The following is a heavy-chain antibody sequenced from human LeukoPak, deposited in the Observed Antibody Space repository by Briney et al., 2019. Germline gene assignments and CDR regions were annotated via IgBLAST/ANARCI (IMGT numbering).Heavy chain of an antibody. Sequence: PSETLSLTCTVSGGSISSTIYYWGWIRQPPGKGLEWIGSIYYSGSTYYSPSLKSRVTMSVDTSKNQFSLKLSSVTAADTAVYFCARQYNTGWPYFDYWGQGTLVTVSS. D-gene: IGHD6-19*01. CDR3: ARQYNTGWPYFDY. CDR2: IYYSGST. CDR1: GGSISSTIYY. J-gene: IGHJ4*02. V-gene: IGHV4-39*01.